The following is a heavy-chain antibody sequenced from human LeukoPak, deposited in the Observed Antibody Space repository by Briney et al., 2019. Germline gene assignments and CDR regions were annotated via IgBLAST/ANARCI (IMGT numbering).Heavy chain of an antibody. CDR3: ARAGSGWSFDY. D-gene: IGHD6-19*01. Sequence: KPSETLSLTCTVSGDSISSYYWSWIRQPPGKGLEWIGYIYYSGSTNYNPSLKSRVTISVDTSKNQSSLELSSVTAADTAVYYCARAGSGWSFDYWGQGTLVTVSS. J-gene: IGHJ4*02. CDR2: IYYSGST. CDR1: GDSISSYY. V-gene: IGHV4-59*01.